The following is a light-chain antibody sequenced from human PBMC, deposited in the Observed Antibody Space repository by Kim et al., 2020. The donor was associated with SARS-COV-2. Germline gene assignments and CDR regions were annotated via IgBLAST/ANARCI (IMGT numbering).Light chain of an antibody. CDR1: QSVNRW. CDR3: QQANNLPFT. J-gene: IGKJ3*01. Sequence: ASGGVSVTISWRASQSVNRWLTWYQQKPGKAPQLLIYAASSLQSGVPSRFSGSGSGTDFTLTISSLQPEDFATYYCQQANNLPFTFGPGTKVDIK. V-gene: IGKV1-12*01. CDR2: AAS.